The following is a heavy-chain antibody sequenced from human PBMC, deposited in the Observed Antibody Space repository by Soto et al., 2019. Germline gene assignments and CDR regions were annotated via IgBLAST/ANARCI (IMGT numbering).Heavy chain of an antibody. V-gene: IGHV3-64*01. D-gene: IGHD2-21*01. Sequence: GGSLRLSCAASGFTFSSYAMHWVRQAPGKGLECVSAITSNGGNTDYASSVKGRFTISRDNSKNTLYLQMGSLRAEDMAVYYRARRIPFGYGMDVWGQGTTVTVSS. CDR2: ITSNGGNT. J-gene: IGHJ6*02. CDR1: GFTFSSYA. CDR3: ARRIPFGYGMDV.